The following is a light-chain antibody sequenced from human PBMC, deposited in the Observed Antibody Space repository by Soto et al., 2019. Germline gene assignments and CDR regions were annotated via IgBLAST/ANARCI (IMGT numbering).Light chain of an antibody. V-gene: IGLV2-14*01. Sequence: QSALTQPVSVSGSPGQSITISCTGTSSDVGGYNYVSWYQQHPGKAPKLMIYDVSNRPSGVSNRFSGSKSGNTASLTISGLQAEDEADYYCSSYTSSKGYVFGTGTKLTVL. CDR1: SSDVGGYNY. CDR3: SSYTSSKGYV. CDR2: DVS. J-gene: IGLJ1*01.